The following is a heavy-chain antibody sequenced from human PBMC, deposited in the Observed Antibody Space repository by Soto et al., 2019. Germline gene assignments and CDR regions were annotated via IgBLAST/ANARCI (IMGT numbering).Heavy chain of an antibody. Sequence: AVSGGSISSGGYSWSWIRQPPGKGLEWIGYMYHSGSTYYNPSLKSRVTISIDRSKNQFSLKLSSVTAADTAVYYCARRLYYDSSGFEGGGMDVWGQGTTVTVSS. D-gene: IGHD3-22*01. V-gene: IGHV4-30-2*01. CDR1: GGSISSGGYS. CDR2: MYHSGST. J-gene: IGHJ6*02. CDR3: ARRLYYDSSGFEGGGMDV.